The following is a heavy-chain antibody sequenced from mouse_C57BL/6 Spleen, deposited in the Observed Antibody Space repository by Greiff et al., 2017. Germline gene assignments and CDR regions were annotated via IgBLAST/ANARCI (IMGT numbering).Heavy chain of an antibody. CDR1: GFNIKDYY. V-gene: IGHV14-1*01. Sequence: EVQLQQSGAELVRPGASVKLSCTASGFNIKDYYMHWVKQRPEQGLEWIGRIDPEDGDTEYAPKFQGQATMTAATSSNTAYLQLSSLTSEDTAVYYCTTGIYYGNYWFAYWGQGTLGTVSA. CDR2: IDPEDGDT. CDR3: TTGIYYGNYWFAY. J-gene: IGHJ3*01. D-gene: IGHD2-1*01.